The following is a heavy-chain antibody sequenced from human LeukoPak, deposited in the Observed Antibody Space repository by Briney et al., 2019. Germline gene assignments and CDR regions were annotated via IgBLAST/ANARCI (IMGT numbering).Heavy chain of an antibody. V-gene: IGHV4-4*07. CDR1: GGSISSYY. CDR3: ATTVLGYCSGGSCYEFDY. Sequence: SETLSLTCTVSGGSISSYYWSWIRQPAGKGLEWIGRIYTSGSTNYNPSLKSRVTMSVDTSKNQFSLKLSSVTAADTAVYYCATTVLGYCSGGSCYEFDYWGQGTLVTVSS. D-gene: IGHD2-15*01. CDR2: IYTSGST. J-gene: IGHJ4*02.